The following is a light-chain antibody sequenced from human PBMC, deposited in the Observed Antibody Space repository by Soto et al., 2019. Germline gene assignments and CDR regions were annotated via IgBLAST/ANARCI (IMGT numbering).Light chain of an antibody. J-gene: IGKJ1*01. CDR3: QQRSNWPPV. Sequence: EIVLTQSPATLSLSPGERATLSCRASQSVSSYLAWYQQKPGQAPRLLIYDASNWATGIPARFSGSGSGTDFTLTISCLEPEDFAVYDCQQRSNWPPVFGQGTKVEIK. CDR2: DAS. V-gene: IGKV3-11*01. CDR1: QSVSSY.